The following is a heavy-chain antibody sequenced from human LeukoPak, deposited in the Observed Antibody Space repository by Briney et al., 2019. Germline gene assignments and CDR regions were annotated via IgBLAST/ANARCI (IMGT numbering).Heavy chain of an antibody. CDR2: IIPILGIA. V-gene: IGHV1-69*04. CDR1: GGTFSSYA. Sequence: SVKVSCKASGGTFSSYAISWVRQAPGQGLEWMGRIIPILGIANYAQKFQGRVTITADKSTSTAYMELSSLRPEDTAVYYCARGVAATASDHYYYGMDVWGQGTTVTVSS. D-gene: IGHD2-15*01. J-gene: IGHJ6*02. CDR3: ARGVAATASDHYYYGMDV.